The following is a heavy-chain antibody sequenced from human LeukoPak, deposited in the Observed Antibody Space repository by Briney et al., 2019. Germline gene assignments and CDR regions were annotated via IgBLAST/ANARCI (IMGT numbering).Heavy chain of an antibody. CDR2: ISGSDDGT. Sequence: GGSLRLSCAASGFTFSGFAMSWIRQIPGKGLEWVSAISGSDDGTYYADSVKGRFTISRDNSRNTLYLQMNTLRAEDTAVYFCAKSPVSSCRGSFCYPFDYWGQGNLVTVSS. D-gene: IGHD2-15*01. V-gene: IGHV3-23*01. CDR3: AKSPVSSCRGSFCYPFDY. J-gene: IGHJ4*02. CDR1: GFTFSGFA.